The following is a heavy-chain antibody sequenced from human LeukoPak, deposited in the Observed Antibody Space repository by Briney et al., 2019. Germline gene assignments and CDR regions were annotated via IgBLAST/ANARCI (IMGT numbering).Heavy chain of an antibody. V-gene: IGHV1-8*03. D-gene: IGHD4-17*01. CDR3: ARGGYTRDYGDYPHFDY. Sequence: ASVKVSCKASGYTFTSYDINWVRRATGQGLEWMGWMNPNSGNTGYAQKFQGRVTITRNTSISTAYMELSSLRSEDTAVYYCARGGYTRDYGDYPHFDYWGQGTLVTVSS. CDR1: GYTFTSYD. J-gene: IGHJ4*02. CDR2: MNPNSGNT.